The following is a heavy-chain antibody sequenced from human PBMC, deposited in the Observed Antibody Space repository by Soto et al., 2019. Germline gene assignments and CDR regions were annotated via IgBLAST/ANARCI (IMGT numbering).Heavy chain of an antibody. V-gene: IGHV4-34*01. CDR1: RESFSGYS. CDR3: ARGFPVYSYCSYIDV. Sequence: QVQLQQWGAGLLKPSETLSLTCAVYRESFSGYSWNWIRQPPGKGLEWIGEINISGSTNYNPSLKTHVTIAVETSKNQFSLKLSSVTAADTAVYYSARGFPVYSYCSYIDVWGKGTTVTVSS. CDR2: INISGST. D-gene: IGHD1-20*01. J-gene: IGHJ6*03.